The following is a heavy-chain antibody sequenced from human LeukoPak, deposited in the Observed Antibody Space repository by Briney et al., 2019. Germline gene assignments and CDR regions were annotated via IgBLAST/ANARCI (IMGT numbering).Heavy chain of an antibody. J-gene: IGHJ4*02. CDR1: GFTFSSYG. CDR2: IWYDRSNK. V-gene: IGHV3-33*01. D-gene: IGHD3-22*01. CDR3: ARDQGPDHYDSGYNDY. Sequence: PGGSLGLSCAASGFTFSSYGMHWVRQAPGKGLERVAVIWYDRSNKYYADSVKCRFTISRDNSKSTLYLQMNSLRAEDTAVYYCARDQGPDHYDSGYNDYWGQGTLVTVSS.